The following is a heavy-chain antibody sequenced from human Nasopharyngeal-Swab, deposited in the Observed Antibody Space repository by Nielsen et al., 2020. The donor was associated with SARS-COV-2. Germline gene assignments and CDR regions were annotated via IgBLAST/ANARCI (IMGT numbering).Heavy chain of an antibody. J-gene: IGHJ6*02. D-gene: IGHD6-19*01. Sequence: VRQMPGKGLEWMGIINPSGGSTSYAQKFQGRVTMTRDTSTSTVYMELSSLRSEDTAVYYCARERGSGWYARVYYGMDAWGQGTTVTVSS. CDR3: ARERGSGWYARVYYGMDA. CDR2: INPSGGST. V-gene: IGHV1-46*01.